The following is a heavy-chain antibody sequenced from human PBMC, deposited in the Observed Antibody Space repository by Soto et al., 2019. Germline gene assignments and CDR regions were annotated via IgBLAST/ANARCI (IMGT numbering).Heavy chain of an antibody. CDR1: GCSISSYY. D-gene: IGHD4-17*01. J-gene: IGHJ3*02. Sequence: SETLSLTCPVSGCSISSYYWSWIRQPPGKGLEWIGYIYYSGSTNYNPSLKSRVTISVDTSKNQFSLKLSSVTAADTAVYYCARDDGYGDYGRAFDIWGQGTMVTVSS. CDR3: ARDDGYGDYGRAFDI. CDR2: IYYSGST. V-gene: IGHV4-59*01.